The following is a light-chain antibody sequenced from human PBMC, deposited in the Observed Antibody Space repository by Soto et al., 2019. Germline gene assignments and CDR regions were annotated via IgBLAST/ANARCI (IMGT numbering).Light chain of an antibody. CDR3: SSYTSSRTPYV. J-gene: IGLJ1*01. CDR2: EVS. Sequence: QSALTQPASVSGSPGQSITISCTGTSSDVGGYNYVSWYQQHPGKAPKLMIYEVSNRPSGVSNRFSGSKSGNTASLTISGLQAEDEADHYCSSYTSSRTPYVFGTGTKVTVL. V-gene: IGLV2-14*01. CDR1: SSDVGGYNY.